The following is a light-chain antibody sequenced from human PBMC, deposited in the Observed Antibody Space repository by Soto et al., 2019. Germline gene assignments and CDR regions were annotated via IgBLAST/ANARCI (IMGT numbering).Light chain of an antibody. Sequence: DIQMTQSPSSLSASVGDRVTITCRASQSISSYLNWYQQKPGKAPKRLMYAASSLQSGVPSRFSGSGSGTEFTLTISSLQPGDFATYYCLQHNSYPLTFGQGRRLEIK. CDR3: LQHNSYPLT. J-gene: IGKJ5*01. V-gene: IGKV1-17*01. CDR2: AAS. CDR1: QSISSY.